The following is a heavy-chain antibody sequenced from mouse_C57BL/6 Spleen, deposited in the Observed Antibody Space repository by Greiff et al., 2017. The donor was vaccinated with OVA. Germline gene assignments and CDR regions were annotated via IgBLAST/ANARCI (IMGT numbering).Heavy chain of an antibody. CDR3: ARRPYYSNLDY. D-gene: IGHD2-5*01. Sequence: VQLQQPGAELVMPGASVKLSCKASGYTFTSYWMPWVKQRPGQGLEWIGEIDPSDSYTNYNQKFKGKSTVTVDKSSSTAYMQLSSLTSEDSAVYYCARRPYYSNLDYWGQGTTLTVSS. CDR1: GYTFTSYW. CDR2: IDPSDSYT. J-gene: IGHJ2*01. V-gene: IGHV1-69*01.